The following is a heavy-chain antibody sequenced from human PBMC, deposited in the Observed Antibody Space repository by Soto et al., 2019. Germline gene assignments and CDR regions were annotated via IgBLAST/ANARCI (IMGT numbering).Heavy chain of an antibody. V-gene: IGHV3-7*01. CDR1: GFTFSNHW. CDR3: VRDQSYYSFEY. Sequence: EVQLVESGGRLVQPGGSLRLSCAASGFTFSNHWMGWVRQAPGKGLEWVADISPDGSQKYYLDSVKGRFTISRDNAQWSLYLQMNGLGAEDTAVYFCVRDQSYYSFEYWGQGTLVTVSS. J-gene: IGHJ4*02. D-gene: IGHD3-10*01. CDR2: ISPDGSQK.